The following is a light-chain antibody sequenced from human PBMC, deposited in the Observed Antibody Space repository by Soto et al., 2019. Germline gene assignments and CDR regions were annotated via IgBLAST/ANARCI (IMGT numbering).Light chain of an antibody. Sequence: QSVLTRPASVSGSPGQSITISCTGTSSDVGGYNYVSWYQQHPGKAPKLMIYDVSNRPSGVSNRFSGSKSGNTASLTISGLQAEDEADYYCSSYTSSSPLFGTGT. CDR3: SSYTSSSPL. CDR2: DVS. V-gene: IGLV2-14*01. J-gene: IGLJ1*01. CDR1: SSDVGGYNY.